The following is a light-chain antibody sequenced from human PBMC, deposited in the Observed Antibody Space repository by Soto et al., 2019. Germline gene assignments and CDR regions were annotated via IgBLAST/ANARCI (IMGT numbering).Light chain of an antibody. J-gene: IGKJ1*01. V-gene: IGKV1-5*01. Sequence: DFQMTQSPSTLCTSLGDIVSITCRSSQSISRWLAWYQQKPGKAPKLLIYDASSLESGVPSRFSGSGSGTEFTLTISSLQPDDFATYYCQEYHTYSTFGQGTQV. CDR3: QEYHTYST. CDR2: DAS. CDR1: QSISRW.